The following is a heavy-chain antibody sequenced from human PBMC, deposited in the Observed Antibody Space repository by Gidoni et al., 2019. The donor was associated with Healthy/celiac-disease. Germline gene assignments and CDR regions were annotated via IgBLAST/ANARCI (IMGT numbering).Heavy chain of an antibody. D-gene: IGHD3-22*01. CDR2: ISSSGSTL. Sequence: EVQLVESGGGLVQPGGSLRLSCAASGFTFSSYEMNWVRQAPGKGLEWVSYISSSGSTLYYADSVKGRFTISRDNAKNALYLQMNSLRAEDTAVDYCARLYDPYDSSGTGFDPWGQGTLVTVSS. V-gene: IGHV3-48*03. CDR1: GFTFSSYE. J-gene: IGHJ5*02. CDR3: ARLYDPYDSSGTGFDP.